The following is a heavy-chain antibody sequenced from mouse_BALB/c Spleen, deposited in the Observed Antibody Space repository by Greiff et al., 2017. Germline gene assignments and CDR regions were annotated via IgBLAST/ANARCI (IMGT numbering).Heavy chain of an antibody. J-gene: IGHJ2*01. CDR3: TRSGLRAL. CDR2: INPSNGGT. Sequence: VQLQESGAELVKPGASVKLSCKASGYTFTSYYMYWVKQRPGQGLEWIGEINPSNGGTNFNEKFKSKATLTVDKSSSTAYMQLSSLTSEDSAVYYCTRSGLRALWGQGTTLTVAA. V-gene: IGHV1S81*02. D-gene: IGHD1-1*01. CDR1: GYTFTSYY.